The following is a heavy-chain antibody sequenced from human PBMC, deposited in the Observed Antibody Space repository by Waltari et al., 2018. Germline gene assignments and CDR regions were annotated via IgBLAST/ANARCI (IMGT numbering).Heavy chain of an antibody. CDR3: AREARAVAGSWFAH. V-gene: IGHV1-18*01. CDR2: ISIYSGDT. J-gene: IGHJ5*02. Sequence: QLVQSGAQVKRPAASVTVSCKTSGYTFANKDINGVRQAPGQGLEWMGWISIYSGDTKFAQRFQDRATITTDTSTSTVFLELRGLRSDDTAVYYCAREARAVAGSWFAHWGQGTPVTVSS. D-gene: IGHD6-19*01. CDR1: GYTFANKD.